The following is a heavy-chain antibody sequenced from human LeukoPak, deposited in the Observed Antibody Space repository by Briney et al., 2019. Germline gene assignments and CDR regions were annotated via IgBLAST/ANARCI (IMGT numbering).Heavy chain of an antibody. Sequence: SETLSLTCAVSGYSISSGYYWGWIRQPPGKGPEWIGSIYHSGSTYYNPSLKSRVTISVDTSKNQFSLKLSPVTAADTAVYYCASGSYMNFDYWGQGTLVTVSS. D-gene: IGHD1-26*01. J-gene: IGHJ4*02. CDR1: GYSISSGYY. CDR3: ASGSYMNFDY. V-gene: IGHV4-38-2*01. CDR2: IYHSGST.